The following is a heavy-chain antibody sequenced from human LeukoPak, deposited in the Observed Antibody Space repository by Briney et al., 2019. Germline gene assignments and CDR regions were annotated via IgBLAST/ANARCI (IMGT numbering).Heavy chain of an antibody. CDR2: MNPNSGNT. D-gene: IGHD4-17*01. J-gene: IGHJ4*02. Sequence: ASVKVSCKASGYTFTSYDMNWVRQATGQGLEWMGWMNPNSGNTGYAQKFQGRVTMTRNTSISTAYMELSSLRSEDTAVYYCARAPPDYGERGWGFDYWGQGTLVTVSS. V-gene: IGHV1-8*01. CDR3: ARAPPDYGERGWGFDY. CDR1: GYTFTSYD.